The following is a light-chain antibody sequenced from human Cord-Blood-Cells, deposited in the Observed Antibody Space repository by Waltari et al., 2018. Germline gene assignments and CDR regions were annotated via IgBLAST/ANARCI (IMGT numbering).Light chain of an antibody. J-gene: IGKJ1*01. CDR1: QSVSSSY. CDR2: GAS. Sequence: ELVFTQSPGPLSLSPRERATLSCRASQSVSSSYLAWYQQKPGQAPRRLIYGASSRATGIPDRFSGSGAGTDFTLTISRLEPEDFAVYYCQQYGSSRTFGQGTKVEIK. V-gene: IGKV3-20*01. CDR3: QQYGSSRT.